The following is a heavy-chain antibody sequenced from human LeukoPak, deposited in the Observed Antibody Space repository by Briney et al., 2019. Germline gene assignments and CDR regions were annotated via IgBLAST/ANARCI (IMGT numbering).Heavy chain of an antibody. D-gene: IGHD5-18*01. V-gene: IGHV4-39*01. CDR1: GGSIHSSTYY. CDR2: IYYSGST. Sequence: SETLSLTCTVSGGSIHSSTYYWGWIRQPPGKGLEWIGSIYYSGSTYYNPSLKSRVTISVDTSKNQFSLKLSSVTAADTAVYYCATIGYSYELDYWGQGTLVTVSS. CDR3: ATIGYSYELDY. J-gene: IGHJ4*02.